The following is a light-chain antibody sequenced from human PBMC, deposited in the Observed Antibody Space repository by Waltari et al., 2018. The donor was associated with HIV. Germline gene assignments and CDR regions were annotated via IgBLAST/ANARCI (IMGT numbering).Light chain of an antibody. J-gene: IGLJ2*01. Sequence: QSALTKPRSVSGSPGQSVPISCTGTSSDVGAYNYVSWYQHHPNKGPKLLISDVNKRPSGVPDRFPGSKSGNTASLTISGLQAEDEADYYCCSYADTYFVLFGGRTKLTVL. CDR1: SSDVGAYNY. CDR3: CSYADTYFVL. CDR2: DVN. V-gene: IGLV2-11*01.